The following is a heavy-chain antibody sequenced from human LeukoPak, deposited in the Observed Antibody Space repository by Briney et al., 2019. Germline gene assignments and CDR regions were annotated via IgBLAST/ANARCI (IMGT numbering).Heavy chain of an antibody. J-gene: IGHJ3*02. CDR2: IYYGGST. CDR3: AREQTTVTTAGAFDI. Sequence: SETLSLTCTVSGGSISCYYWSWIRQPPGKGLEWIEYIYYGGSTNYNPSLKSRVTISVDTSKNQFSLKLSSVTAADTAVYYCAREQTTVTTAGAFDIWGQGTMVTVSS. D-gene: IGHD4-17*01. CDR1: GGSISCYY. V-gene: IGHV4-59*01.